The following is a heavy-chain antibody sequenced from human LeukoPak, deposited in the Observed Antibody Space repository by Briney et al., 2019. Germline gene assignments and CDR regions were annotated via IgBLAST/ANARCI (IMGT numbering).Heavy chain of an antibody. CDR1: GFTVISNL. J-gene: IGHJ4*02. Sequence: GGSLTLSCAASGFTVISNLMTWVRQSPGRGLEWLSSIYSGGATYYADSVKGRFTISRDHSNNSVSLQMTNLRVEDTAIHYCARGAYRISWPGIDYWGQGTLVTVSS. CDR3: ARGAYRISWPGIDY. CDR2: IYSGGAT. D-gene: IGHD3-16*02. V-gene: IGHV3-53*01.